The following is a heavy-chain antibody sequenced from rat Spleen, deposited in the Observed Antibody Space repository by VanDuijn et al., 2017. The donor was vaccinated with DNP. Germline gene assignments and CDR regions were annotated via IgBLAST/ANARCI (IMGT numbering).Heavy chain of an antibody. CDR1: GFTFSNHW. D-gene: IGHD1-12*02. CDR2: ITNTGDST. V-gene: IGHV5-31*01. J-gene: IGHJ2*01. CDR3: TRENYYYGSYYYGFFDY. Sequence: EVQLVESGGGLVQPGRSLKLSCAASGFTFSNHWMTWIRQAPGKGLEWVASITNTGDSTYYSDSVKGRFTISRDNARNTLYLQMDSLRSEDTATYYCTRENYYYGSYYYGFFDYWGQGVMVTVSS.